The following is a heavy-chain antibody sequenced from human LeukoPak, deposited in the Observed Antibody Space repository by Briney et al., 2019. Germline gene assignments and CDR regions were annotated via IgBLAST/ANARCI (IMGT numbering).Heavy chain of an antibody. CDR3: ARDEYQLIGMDY. J-gene: IGHJ4*02. CDR2: ISSSSSYI. Sequence: KPGGSLRLSCAASGFTFSSYSMNWVRQAPGKGLEWVSSISSSSSYIYYADSVKGRFTISRDNAKNSLYLQMNSLRAEDTAVYYCARDEYQLIGMDYWGQGTLVTVSS. CDR1: GFTFSSYS. D-gene: IGHD2-2*01. V-gene: IGHV3-21*01.